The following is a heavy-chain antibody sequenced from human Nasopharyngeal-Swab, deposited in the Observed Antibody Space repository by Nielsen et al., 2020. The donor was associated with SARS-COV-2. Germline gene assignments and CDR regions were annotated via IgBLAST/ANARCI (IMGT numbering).Heavy chain of an antibody. J-gene: IGHJ4*02. CDR1: GYTFHSHY. CDR2: INPSGGGT. CDR3: ARDCFFDGSDSSVIDH. Sequence: ASVTVSCQASGYTFHSHYMQWVRQAPGQGPEWLGIINPSGGGTSYAQKFQGRVTMTSDMSTTTVYMELSSLRSEDTAVYYCARDCFFDGSDSSVIDHWGQGTSVTVSS. V-gene: IGHV1-46*02. D-gene: IGHD1-26*01.